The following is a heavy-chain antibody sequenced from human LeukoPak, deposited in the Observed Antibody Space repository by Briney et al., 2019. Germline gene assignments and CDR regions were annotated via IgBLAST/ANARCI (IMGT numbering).Heavy chain of an antibody. D-gene: IGHD1-14*01. CDR2: ISPGDSDT. J-gene: IGHJ3*02. CDR3: AKMGPGALTADAFDI. CDR1: GYSFTSYW. V-gene: IGHV5-51*01. Sequence: GESLKISCNGSGYSFTSYWIGWVRQMPGKGLEWMGNISPGDSDTRYIPSFQGQFTISADKSITTAYLQWSSMKASDTATYYCAKMGPGALTADAFDIWGQGTTVTVS.